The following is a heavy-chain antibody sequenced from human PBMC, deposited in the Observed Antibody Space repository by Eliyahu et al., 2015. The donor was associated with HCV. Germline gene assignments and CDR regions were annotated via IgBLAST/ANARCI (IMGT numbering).Heavy chain of an antibody. CDR1: XYSFXSFG. CDR3: VKDTPYKQQLGFFQYGMDV. J-gene: IGHJ6*02. V-gene: IGHV1-18*01. Sequence: QGQLVQSGAEVRKPGASXXVSXKAXXYSFXSFGLSWVRQAPGQGLVWIGWISAYNGNTNYAQTVQGRVTLTIEKSTNTAYMELRRLRSDDTAVYYCVKDTPYKQQLGFFQYGMDVWGQGTTVIVSS. D-gene: IGHD1-1*01. CDR2: ISAYNGNT.